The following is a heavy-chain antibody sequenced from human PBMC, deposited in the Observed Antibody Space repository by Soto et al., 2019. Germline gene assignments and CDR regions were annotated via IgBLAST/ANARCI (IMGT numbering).Heavy chain of an antibody. Sequence: QGELVQSGAEVKKPGASVKVSCKASGYTFPSSTIIWLRQAPGQGLEWLGWINAYSGDRKFAQRFQGRVTMTTDTSTSTAYLELTSLTSDDTAIYYCASANCGDSDYWGQGTLVTVSS. CDR2: INAYSGDR. D-gene: IGHD1-1*01. V-gene: IGHV1-18*01. CDR1: GYTFPSST. J-gene: IGHJ4*02. CDR3: ASANCGDSDY.